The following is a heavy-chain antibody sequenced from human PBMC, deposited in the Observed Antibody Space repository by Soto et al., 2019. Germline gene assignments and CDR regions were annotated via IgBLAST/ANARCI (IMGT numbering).Heavy chain of an antibody. D-gene: IGHD3-9*01. CDR1: GGTFSSYT. Sequence: QVQLVQSGAEVKKPGSSVKVSCKASGGTFSSYTISWVRQAPGPGLEWMGRIIPILGIANYAQKFQGRVTITADKSTSTAYMELSSLRSEDTAVYYCARGVDILPGYSPFDYRGQGPLVTVSS. V-gene: IGHV1-69*02. CDR2: IIPILGIA. J-gene: IGHJ4*02. CDR3: ARGVDILPGYSPFDY.